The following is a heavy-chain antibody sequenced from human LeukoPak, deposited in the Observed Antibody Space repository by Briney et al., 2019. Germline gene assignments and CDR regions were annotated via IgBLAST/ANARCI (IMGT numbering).Heavy chain of an antibody. D-gene: IGHD6-13*01. V-gene: IGHV3-30-3*01. Sequence: PGGSLRLSCAASGFTFSSYAMHWVRQAPGKGLEWVAVISYDGSNKYYADSVKGRFTISRDNSKNTLYLQMNSLRAEDTAVYYCARGVIAAARKENWFDPWGQGTLVTVSS. J-gene: IGHJ5*02. CDR1: GFTFSSYA. CDR2: ISYDGSNK. CDR3: ARGVIAAARKENWFDP.